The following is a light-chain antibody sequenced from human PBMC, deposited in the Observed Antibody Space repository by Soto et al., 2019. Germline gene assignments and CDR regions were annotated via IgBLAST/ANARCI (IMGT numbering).Light chain of an antibody. CDR1: QSVSSN. CDR2: GAS. Sequence: EIVMTQSPATLSVSPGERATLSCRASQSVSSNLAWYQQKPGQPPRLLIHGASTRATGLPARFSGSGSGTEFTLTISSLQSEDFAVYYCQQYNNWPGTFGQGTKVEIK. CDR3: QQYNNWPGT. J-gene: IGKJ1*01. V-gene: IGKV3-15*01.